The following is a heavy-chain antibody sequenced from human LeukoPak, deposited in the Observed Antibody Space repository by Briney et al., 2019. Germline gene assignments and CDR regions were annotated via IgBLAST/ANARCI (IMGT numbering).Heavy chain of an antibody. Sequence: SVKVSCKASGYTFTSYGISWVRQAPGQGLEWMGGIIPIFGTTNYAQKFQGRVTITADESTSTAYMELSSLRSEDTAVYYCARARVGALSYWGQGTLVTVSS. V-gene: IGHV1-69*13. J-gene: IGHJ4*02. CDR2: IIPIFGTT. CDR1: GYTFTSYG. D-gene: IGHD1-26*01. CDR3: ARARVGALSY.